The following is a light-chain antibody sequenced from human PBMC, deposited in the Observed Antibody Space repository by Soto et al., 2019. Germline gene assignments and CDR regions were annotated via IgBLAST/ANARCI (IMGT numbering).Light chain of an antibody. Sequence: EIVLTQSPGTLSLSPGERATLSCRASQSVTSNYVAWYPQRLGQAPRLILFGASSRATGIPDRFSGSGSGTDFSLTISRLEPEDFAVYYCQQYGSSVWTFGQGTKVEIK. CDR3: QQYGSSVWT. V-gene: IGKV3-20*01. CDR2: GAS. J-gene: IGKJ1*01. CDR1: QSVTSNY.